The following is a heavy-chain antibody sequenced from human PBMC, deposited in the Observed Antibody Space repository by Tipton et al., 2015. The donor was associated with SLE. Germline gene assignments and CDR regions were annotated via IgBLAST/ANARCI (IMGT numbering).Heavy chain of an antibody. V-gene: IGHV3-23*03. Sequence: SLRLSCAASGFTLSTYPINWVRQAPGKGLEWVSVVYSSGNTYYRDSVKGRFTISRDNSKNTVYLQMSSLRPEDTAMYFCATRTTKSLWGQGTLVTVSS. CDR2: VYSSGNT. D-gene: IGHD1-1*01. CDR1: GFTLSTYP. J-gene: IGHJ4*02. CDR3: ATRTTKSL.